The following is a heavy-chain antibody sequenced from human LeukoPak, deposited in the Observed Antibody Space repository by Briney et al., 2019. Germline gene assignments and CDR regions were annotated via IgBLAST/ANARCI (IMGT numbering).Heavy chain of an antibody. CDR2: IKQDGSEK. Sequence: GGPLRLSCAACGFTFRSYWMSWVRQAPGKGLEWVANIKQDGSEKYYLDSVKGRFTTSRDNAKKSLYLQMNSLRAEDTAVYYCARDGHPFDHWGQGTLVTVSS. CDR3: ARDGHPFDH. CDR1: GFTFRSYW. V-gene: IGHV3-7*03. J-gene: IGHJ4*02.